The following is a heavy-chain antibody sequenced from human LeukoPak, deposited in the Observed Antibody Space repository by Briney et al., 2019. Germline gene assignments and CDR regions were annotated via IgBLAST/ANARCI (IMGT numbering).Heavy chain of an antibody. Sequence: NPSETLSLTCTVSGGSISSYYWYWIRQSPGKGLESVGYIFYSGRTNYNPSLKSRVTISVDTSKNQFSLKLSSVTAADTAVYYCARGSSGYYYWGQGTLVTVSS. D-gene: IGHD3-22*01. J-gene: IGHJ4*02. CDR1: GGSISSYY. V-gene: IGHV4-59*12. CDR2: IFYSGRT. CDR3: ARGSSGYYY.